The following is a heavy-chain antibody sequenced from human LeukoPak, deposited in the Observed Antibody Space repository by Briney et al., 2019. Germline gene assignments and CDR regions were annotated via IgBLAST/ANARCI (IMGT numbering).Heavy chain of an antibody. CDR2: IIPILGIA. CDR1: GGTFSSYA. CDR3: ARGRRGSGSLVDP. J-gene: IGHJ5*02. D-gene: IGHD3-10*01. Sequence: GASVKVPCKASGGTFSSYAISWVRQAPGQGREWMGSIIPILGIANYAQKFQGRVTITADKSTSTAYMELSSLRSEDTAVYYCARGRRGSGSLVDPWGQGTLVTVSS. V-gene: IGHV1-69*04.